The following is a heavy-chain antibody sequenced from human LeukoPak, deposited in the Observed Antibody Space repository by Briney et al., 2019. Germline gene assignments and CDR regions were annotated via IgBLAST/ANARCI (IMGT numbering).Heavy chain of an antibody. Sequence: SETLSLTCTVSGGSISSSSYYWGWIRQPPGKGLEWIGSIYYSGSTYYNPSLKSRVTISVDTSKNQFSLKLSSVTAADTAVYYCARHRGITIFGVVIIGDFDYWGQGTLVTVSS. CDR1: GGSISSSSYY. CDR3: ARHRGITIFGVVIIGDFDY. J-gene: IGHJ4*02. V-gene: IGHV4-39*01. CDR2: IYYSGST. D-gene: IGHD3-3*01.